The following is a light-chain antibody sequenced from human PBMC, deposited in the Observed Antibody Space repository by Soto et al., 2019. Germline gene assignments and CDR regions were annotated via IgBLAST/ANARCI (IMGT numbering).Light chain of an antibody. CDR2: EVS. V-gene: IGLV2-8*01. CDR3: SSYAGSNNYV. Sequence: SVLTQPPSASGSPGQSVTISCTGTSSDVGGYNYVSWYQQHPGKAPKLMIYEVSKRPSGVPDRFSGSKSGNTASLTVSGLRAEDEADYYCSSYAGSNNYVFGTGTKVTVL. CDR1: SSDVGGYNY. J-gene: IGLJ1*01.